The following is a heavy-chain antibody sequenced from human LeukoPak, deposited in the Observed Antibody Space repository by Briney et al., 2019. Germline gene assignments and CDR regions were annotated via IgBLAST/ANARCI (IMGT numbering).Heavy chain of an antibody. Sequence: GGSLRLSCAASGFTFSIYEMNWVRQAPGKGLEWISHINTDSSSIHYADSMKGRFTISRDNAKNSLYLQMNSLRAEDTAVYYCVRHRSASDYWGQGALVTVSS. D-gene: IGHD3-10*01. CDR2: INTDSSSI. V-gene: IGHV3-48*04. CDR1: GFTFSIYE. J-gene: IGHJ4*02. CDR3: VRHRSASDY.